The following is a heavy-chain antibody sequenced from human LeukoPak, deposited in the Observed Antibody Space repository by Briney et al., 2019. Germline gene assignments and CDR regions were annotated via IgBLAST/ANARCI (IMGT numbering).Heavy chain of an antibody. V-gene: IGHV4-4*08. Sequence: PSETLSLTCTVSGGSNFGHYFNWIRQAPGKGLEWIGYIYSNGITSYNPSLRSRGTMSIATSRSQFSLRLTSVTAADTAIYYCARRAYYDTSGYSPASGYFDLWGRGTLVTVSS. CDR1: GGSNFGHY. J-gene: IGHJ2*01. D-gene: IGHD3-22*01. CDR2: IYSNGIT. CDR3: ARRAYYDTSGYSPASGYFDL.